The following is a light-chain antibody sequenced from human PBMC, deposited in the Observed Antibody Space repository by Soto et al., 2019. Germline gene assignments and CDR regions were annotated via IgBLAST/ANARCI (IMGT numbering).Light chain of an antibody. J-gene: IGKJ3*01. CDR1: QNINNW. Sequence: DIQVTQSPSTLSASVGDRVTITCRASQNINNWLAWYQQKPGKAPKLLIYKASTLNSGIPARFSGSGSGTAFTLTISSLQPDDFASYYCQVYNTYFGPGTTVDI. CDR2: KAS. CDR3: QVYNTY. V-gene: IGKV1-5*03.